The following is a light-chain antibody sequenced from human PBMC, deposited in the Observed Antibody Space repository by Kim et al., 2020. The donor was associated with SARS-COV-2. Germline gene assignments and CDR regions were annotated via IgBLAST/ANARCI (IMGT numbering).Light chain of an antibody. J-gene: IGLJ2*01. CDR2: YDS. V-gene: IGLV3-21*04. CDR3: QVWDSISDHVV. CDR1: NIGSKS. Sequence: APGKTARITCGGNNIGSKSVHWYQQKPGQAPVLVIYYDSDRPSGIPERFSGSNSGNTATLTISRVEAGDEADYYCQVWDSISDHVVFGGGTQLTVL.